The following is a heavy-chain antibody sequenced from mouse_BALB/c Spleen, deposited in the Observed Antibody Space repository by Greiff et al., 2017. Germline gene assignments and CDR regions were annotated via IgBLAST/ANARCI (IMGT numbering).Heavy chain of an antibody. Sequence: EVKVEESGGGLVKPGGSLKLSCAAPGFTFSSYAMSWVRQTPEKRLEWVASISSGGSPYYPDSVMGRFTISRANARNILYLQMSSLRSEDTAIDYCARDGRSLWFAYWGQGTLVTVSA. D-gene: IGHD1-1*01. CDR1: GFTFSSYA. V-gene: IGHV5-6-5*01. J-gene: IGHJ3*01. CDR2: ISSGGSP. CDR3: ARDGRSLWFAY.